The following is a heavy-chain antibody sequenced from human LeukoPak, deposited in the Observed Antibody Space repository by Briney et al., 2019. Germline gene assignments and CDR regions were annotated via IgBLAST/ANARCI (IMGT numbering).Heavy chain of an antibody. D-gene: IGHD3-22*01. V-gene: IGHV1-69*05. J-gene: IGHJ4*02. CDR2: IIPIFGTA. CDR1: GGTFSSYA. Sequence: SMKVSCKASGGTFSSYAISWVRQAPGQGLEWMGGIIPIFGTANYAQKFQGRVTITTDESTSTAYMELSSLRSEDTAVYYCARGPPDIGSSGYYYYFDYWGQGTLVTVSS. CDR3: ARGPPDIGSSGYYYYFDY.